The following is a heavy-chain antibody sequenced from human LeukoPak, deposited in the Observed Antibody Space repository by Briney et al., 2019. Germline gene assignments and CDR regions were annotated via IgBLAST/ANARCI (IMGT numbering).Heavy chain of an antibody. D-gene: IGHD3-22*01. CDR1: GFPFNTFW. Sequence: PGGSLRLSCAASGFPFNTFWMSWVRQAPGKGLEWVANIKEDGGEKYYVDSVKGRFTISRDNAKNSLYLQMNSLRAEDTAVYYCARVQRQGLSLRMYNWFDPWGQGTLVTVSS. CDR2: IKEDGGEK. CDR3: ARVQRQGLSLRMYNWFDP. V-gene: IGHV3-7*01. J-gene: IGHJ5*02.